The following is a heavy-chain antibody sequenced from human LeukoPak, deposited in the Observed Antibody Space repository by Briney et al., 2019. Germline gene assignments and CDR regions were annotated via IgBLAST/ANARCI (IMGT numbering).Heavy chain of an antibody. CDR1: GLTFSSYA. V-gene: IGHV3-23*01. J-gene: IGHJ5*02. D-gene: IGHD6-6*01. CDR3: AKDLSIAARRFAP. Sequence: GSLRLSCAASGLTFSSYAMNWVRQAPGKGLEWVTAISGSGGSTYYADSVKGRFTISRDNSKNTLYLQMNSLRAEDTAVYYCAKDLSIAARRFAPWGQGTLVTVSS. CDR2: ISGSGGST.